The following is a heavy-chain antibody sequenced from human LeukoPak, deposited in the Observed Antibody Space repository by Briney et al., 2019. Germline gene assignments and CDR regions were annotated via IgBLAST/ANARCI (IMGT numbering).Heavy chain of an antibody. D-gene: IGHD3-22*01. CDR1: GFTFSSYA. V-gene: IGHV3-23*01. Sequence: GGSLRLSCAASGFTFSSYAMSWVRQAAGKGLEWVSHISGSGGSTYYADSVKGRFTISRDNAKNSLYLQMNSLRAEDTAVYYCARTYYYDSSGYYGYWGQGTLVTVSS. CDR2: ISGSGGST. CDR3: ARTYYYDSSGYYGY. J-gene: IGHJ4*02.